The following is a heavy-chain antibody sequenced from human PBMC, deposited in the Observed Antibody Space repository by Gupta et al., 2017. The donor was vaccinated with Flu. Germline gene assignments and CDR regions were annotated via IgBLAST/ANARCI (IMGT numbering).Heavy chain of an antibody. CDR3: ARGHWDS. CDR1: GFTISTYD. V-gene: IGHV3-48*03. Sequence: EVQLVEYGGGWVQTGGDLRLSCAASGFTISTYDMNWVRQAPGKGLEWVAFISRGVDIYHPDSVKGRFIISRDNAKNSLYLQMSSLRADDTAIYYCARGHWDSWGQGTLVTVSS. J-gene: IGHJ4*02. CDR2: ISRGVDI.